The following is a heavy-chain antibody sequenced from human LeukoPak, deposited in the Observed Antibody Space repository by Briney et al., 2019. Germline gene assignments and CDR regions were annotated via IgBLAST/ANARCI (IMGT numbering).Heavy chain of an antibody. CDR1: GFTFSSYA. Sequence: PGGSLRLSCAASGFTFSSYAMSWVRQAPGKGLEWVSAISGSGGSTYYADSVKGRFTISRDNSKNTLYLQMNSLRAEDTAVYYCAKGLEGYDFWSGYYPENDYWGQGTLVTVSS. V-gene: IGHV3-23*01. CDR3: AKGLEGYDFWSGYYPENDY. D-gene: IGHD3-3*01. CDR2: ISGSGGST. J-gene: IGHJ4*02.